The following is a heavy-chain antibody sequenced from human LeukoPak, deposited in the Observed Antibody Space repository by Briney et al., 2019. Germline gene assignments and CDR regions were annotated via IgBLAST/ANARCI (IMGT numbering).Heavy chain of an antibody. J-gene: IGHJ5*02. Sequence: SETLSLTCAVSGGSISSSNWWSWVRQPPGKGLEWIGEIYHSGSTNYNPSLKSRVTISVDKSKNQFSLKLSSVTAADTAVYYCARGPRGNSYVLFDPWGQGTLVTVSS. V-gene: IGHV4-4*02. CDR3: ARGPRGNSYVLFDP. D-gene: IGHD5-18*01. CDR2: IYHSGST. CDR1: GGSISSSNW.